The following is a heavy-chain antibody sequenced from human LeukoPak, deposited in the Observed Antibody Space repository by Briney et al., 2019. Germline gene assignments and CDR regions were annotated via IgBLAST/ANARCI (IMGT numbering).Heavy chain of an antibody. CDR3: AKHVHCSGGSCYGYGMDV. CDR1: GGSISSFH. V-gene: IGHV4-59*08. D-gene: IGHD2-15*01. CDR2: NHNTGNT. Sequence: WETLSLTCAVSGGSISSFHWSWIRQPPGKGLEWIGFNHNTGNTNYNPSLYSRVTTSVDTSNNPFSMGNSSVTAADTAVYFCAKHVHCSGGSCYGYGMDVWGQGTTVTVSS. J-gene: IGHJ6*02.